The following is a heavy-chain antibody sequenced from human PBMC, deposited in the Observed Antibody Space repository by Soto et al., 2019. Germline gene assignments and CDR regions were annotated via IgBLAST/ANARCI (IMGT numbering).Heavy chain of an antibody. D-gene: IGHD1-1*01. Sequence: GGSLRLSCAASGFTFTNVAMTWVRQAPGKGLEWVSTITDSGGSTDYADSVKGRFTISRDNSKSTLYLQMDNLRADDTAVYYCAKLYWNPRYFDYWGQGARVTVSS. CDR3: AKLYWNPRYFDY. CDR1: GFTFTNVA. J-gene: IGHJ4*02. CDR2: ITDSGGST. V-gene: IGHV3-23*01.